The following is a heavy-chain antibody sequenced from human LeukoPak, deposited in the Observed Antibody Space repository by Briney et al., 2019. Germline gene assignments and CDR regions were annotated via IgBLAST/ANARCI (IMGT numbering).Heavy chain of an antibody. CDR3: AREQIMTTFGGTQDQYAFDI. Sequence: SETLSLTCTVSGGSISSYYWSWIRQPPGKGLEWIGYIYYSGSTNYNPSLKSRVTISVDTSKNQYSLRLSSVTAADTAVYYCAREQIMTTFGGTQDQYAFDIWGQGTMVTVSS. CDR1: GGSISSYY. V-gene: IGHV4-59*01. CDR2: IYYSGST. J-gene: IGHJ3*02. D-gene: IGHD3-16*01.